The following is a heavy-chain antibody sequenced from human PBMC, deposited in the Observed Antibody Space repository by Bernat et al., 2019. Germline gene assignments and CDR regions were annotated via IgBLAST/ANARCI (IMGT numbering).Heavy chain of an antibody. V-gene: IGHV3-33*01. D-gene: IGHD3-3*01. CDR1: GFTFSSYG. Sequence: QVQLVESGGGVVQPGRSLRLSCAASGFTFSSYGMHWVRQAPGKGLEWVAVIWYDGSNKYYADSVTGRFTISRDNSKNTLYLQMNSLRAEDTAVYYCASGPLWSGYNEYYFDYWGQGTLVTVSS. CDR3: ASGPLWSGYNEYYFDY. J-gene: IGHJ4*02. CDR2: IWYDGSNK.